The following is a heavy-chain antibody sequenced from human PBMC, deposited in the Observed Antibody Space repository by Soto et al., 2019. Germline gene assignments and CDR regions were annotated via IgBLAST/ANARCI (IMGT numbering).Heavy chain of an antibody. CDR1: GYSFSTFG. V-gene: IGHV1-18*01. D-gene: IGHD6-19*01. J-gene: IGHJ4*02. CDR3: PGPYSSAWQY. CDR2: ISAYNGNT. Sequence: QVHLVQSGAEVKKPGASVKVSCKASGYSFSTFGISWVRQAPGQGLEWMGWISAYNGNTNYAQKLQGRVTMTTDTNTTTAYMERRSLRYDDTAVYYCPGPYSSAWQYWGQGNLVYVSS.